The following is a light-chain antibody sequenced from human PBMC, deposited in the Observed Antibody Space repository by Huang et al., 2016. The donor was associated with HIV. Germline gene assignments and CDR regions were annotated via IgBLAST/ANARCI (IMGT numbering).Light chain of an antibody. V-gene: IGKV3-15*01. J-gene: IGKJ1*01. CDR1: QSVGSN. CDR2: GAS. CDR3: QQHNSWLRT. Sequence: EMVMTQSPATLSVSPGERATLSCRASQSVGSNLAWYQQKPGHAPRLLIYGASTRATNISARFSGSGSGTEFTLTISGLQSEDFAVYYCQQHNSWLRTFGQGTKVEIK.